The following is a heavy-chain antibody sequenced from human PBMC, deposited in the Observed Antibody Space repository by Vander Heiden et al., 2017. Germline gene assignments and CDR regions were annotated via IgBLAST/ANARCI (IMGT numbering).Heavy chain of an antibody. V-gene: IGHV4-61*01. D-gene: IGHD4-17*01. CDR3: ARVNRHYGDSVSRMDV. CDR2: IYYTGST. CDR1: GGSISSGSYY. J-gene: IGHJ6*02. Sequence: QVQLQESGPGLVKPSETLPLTCTVSGGSISSGSYYWSWIRQPPGKGLEWIGNIYYTGSTKHNPSLKSRVTISVDTSNNQFSLKLSSVTAADTAVYYCARVNRHYGDSVSRMDVWGQGTTVTVSS.